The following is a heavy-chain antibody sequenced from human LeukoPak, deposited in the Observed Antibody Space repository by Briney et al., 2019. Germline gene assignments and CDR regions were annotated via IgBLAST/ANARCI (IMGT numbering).Heavy chain of an antibody. V-gene: IGHV4-61*01. CDR3: ARAYGSGTGIDY. J-gene: IGHJ4*02. CDR2: IYYSGST. CDR1: GGSISSGSYY. Sequence: SETLSLTCTVSGGSISSGSYYWSWIRQPPGKGLEWIGYIYYSGSTNYNPSLKSRVTISVDTSKNQFSLKLSSVTAADTAVYYCARAYGSGTGIDYWGQGTLVTVSS. D-gene: IGHD3-10*01.